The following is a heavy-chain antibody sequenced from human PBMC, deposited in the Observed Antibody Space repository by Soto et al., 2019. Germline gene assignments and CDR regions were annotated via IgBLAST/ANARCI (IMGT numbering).Heavy chain of an antibody. V-gene: IGHV3-33*01. J-gene: IGHJ4*02. CDR3: ATDDYYDASGYVPPDY. D-gene: IGHD3-22*01. CDR2: VWFDGSKK. CDR1: GFTFRSYG. Sequence: AGSLRLSCAASGFTFRSYGMHWVRQAPDKVLEWVATVWFDGSKKYYADPVKGRFTISRDNSKNPLYLQMNSLRVEDTAVYYCATDDYYDASGYVPPDYWGQGTLVTVYS.